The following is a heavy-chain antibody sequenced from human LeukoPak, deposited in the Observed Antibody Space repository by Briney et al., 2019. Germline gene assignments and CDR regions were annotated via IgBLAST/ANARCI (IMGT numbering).Heavy chain of an antibody. CDR2: ISATGAT. V-gene: IGHV3-23*01. CDR3: AKPIGTATRGGFDI. Sequence: GGSLRLSCAASGFTFTNYAMSWVRQAPGKGLEWVSGISATGATFYADSVKGRFTISRDNSKNTLYLQMNNLRAEDTAVYYCAKPIGTATRGGFDIWGQGTMVTVSS. J-gene: IGHJ3*02. CDR1: GFTFTNYA. D-gene: IGHD2-8*02.